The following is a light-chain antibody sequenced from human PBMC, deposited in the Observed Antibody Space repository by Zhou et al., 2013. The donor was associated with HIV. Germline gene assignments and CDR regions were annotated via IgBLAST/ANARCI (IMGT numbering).Light chain of an antibody. J-gene: IGKJ1*01. Sequence: EIVLTQSPGTLSLSPGERATLSCRAGQSVSLAWYQQKPGQAPRLLIYGASNRATGIPDRFSGSGSGTDFTLTISRLEPEDFAVYYCQQYGSLPRTFGQGTRVEIK. CDR2: GAS. CDR1: QSVS. V-gene: IGKV3-20*01. CDR3: QQYGSLPRT.